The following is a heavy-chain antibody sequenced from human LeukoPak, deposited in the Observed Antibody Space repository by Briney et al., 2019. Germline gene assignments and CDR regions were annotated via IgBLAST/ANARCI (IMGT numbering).Heavy chain of an antibody. J-gene: IGHJ4*02. D-gene: IGHD3-9*01. Sequence: GGSLRLSCAASGFTFSSYWMSWVRQAPGKGLEWVANIKQDGSEKYYVDSVKGRFTISRDNAKNSLYLQMNSLRAEDTAVYYCARGGYYDILTGYLGYWGQGTLVTVSS. CDR3: ARGGYYDILTGYLGY. CDR2: IKQDGSEK. V-gene: IGHV3-7*01. CDR1: GFTFSSYW.